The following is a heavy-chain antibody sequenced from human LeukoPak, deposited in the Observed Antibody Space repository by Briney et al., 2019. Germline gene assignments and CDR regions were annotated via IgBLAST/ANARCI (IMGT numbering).Heavy chain of an antibody. Sequence: GGSLRLSCAASGFXFSSYAISWVRQAPGKGLQWVSAISGSGGSTYYADSVKGRFTISRDNSKNTLYLQMNSLRAEDTAVYYCAKVWGYYDSSGYAYDDWGQGTLVTVSS. CDR2: ISGSGGST. J-gene: IGHJ4*02. V-gene: IGHV3-23*01. CDR1: GFXFSSYA. D-gene: IGHD3-22*01. CDR3: AKVWGYYDSSGYAYDD.